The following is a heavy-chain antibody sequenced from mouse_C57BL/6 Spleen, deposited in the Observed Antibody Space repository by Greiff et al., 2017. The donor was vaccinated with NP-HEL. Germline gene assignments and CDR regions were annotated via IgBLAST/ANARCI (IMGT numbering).Heavy chain of an antibody. D-gene: IGHD1-1*01. Sequence: VQLQQSGAELVKPGASVKLSCKASGYTFTSYWMQWVKQRPGQGLEWIGEIDPSDSYTNYNQKFKGKATLTVDTSSSTAYMQLSSLTAEASAVYYCARSTVVRFDYWGQGTTLTVAS. CDR2: IDPSDSYT. V-gene: IGHV1-50*01. CDR1: GYTFTSYW. CDR3: ARSTVVRFDY. J-gene: IGHJ2*01.